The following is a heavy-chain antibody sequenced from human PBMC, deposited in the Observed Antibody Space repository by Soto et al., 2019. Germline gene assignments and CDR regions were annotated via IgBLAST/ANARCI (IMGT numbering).Heavy chain of an antibody. Sequence: GGSLRLSCAASGFTFSSYWMSWVRQAPGKGLEWVANIKQDGSEKYYVDSVKGRFTISRDNAKNSLYLQMNSLRAEDTAVYYCAREVATTDGHDAFDIWGQGTMVTVSS. CDR2: IKQDGSEK. V-gene: IGHV3-7*01. D-gene: IGHD5-12*01. J-gene: IGHJ3*02. CDR3: AREVATTDGHDAFDI. CDR1: GFTFSSYW.